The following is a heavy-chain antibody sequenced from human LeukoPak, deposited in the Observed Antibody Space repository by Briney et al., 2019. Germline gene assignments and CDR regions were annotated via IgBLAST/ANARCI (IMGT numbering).Heavy chain of an antibody. D-gene: IGHD3-9*01. V-gene: IGHV3-48*02. CDR3: ATDQRYAFDY. CDR1: GFSFTDYP. J-gene: IGHJ4*02. Sequence: HPGGSLTLSCATSGFSFTDYPMNWVRQAPGKGLEWISNIRTTAEGAKYAYYADSVKGRVTISRDDGKNTLYLHMNSLRDDDTAVYYCATDQRYAFDYWGQGILLTVS. CDR2: IRTTAEGAKYA.